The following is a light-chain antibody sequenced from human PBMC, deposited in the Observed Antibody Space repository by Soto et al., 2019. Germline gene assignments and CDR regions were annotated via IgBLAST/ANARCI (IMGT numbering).Light chain of an antibody. V-gene: IGKV1-39*01. CDR2: SAS. Sequence: DIQMTQSPSSLSASVGDRVTITCRAGQTVTDYLNWYQHKPGKAPKLLIYSASTLQTGVPSRFSGSGSGTDFILTITSLHPEDFGTYYCHQTYSTPQTFGQGTRVEIK. CDR3: HQTYSTPQT. J-gene: IGKJ1*01. CDR1: QTVTDY.